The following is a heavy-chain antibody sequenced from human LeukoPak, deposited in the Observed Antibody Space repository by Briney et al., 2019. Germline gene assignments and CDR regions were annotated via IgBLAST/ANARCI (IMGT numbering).Heavy chain of an antibody. D-gene: IGHD2-2*01. Sequence: SETLSLTCAVYGGSFSGYYWSWIRQPPGKGLEWIGEINHSGSTNYNPSLKSRVTISVDTSKNQFSLKLSSVTAADTAVYYCARGRVYCSSTSCFSHLYYYYYYMDVWGKGTTVTVSS. V-gene: IGHV4-34*01. CDR1: GGSFSGYY. CDR2: INHSGST. CDR3: ARGRVYCSSTSCFSHLYYYYYYMDV. J-gene: IGHJ6*03.